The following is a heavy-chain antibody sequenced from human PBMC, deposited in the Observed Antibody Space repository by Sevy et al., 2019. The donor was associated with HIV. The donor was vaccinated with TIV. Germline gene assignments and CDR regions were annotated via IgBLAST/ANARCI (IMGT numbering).Heavy chain of an antibody. Sequence: ASVKVSCKTSGGTFSGYAICWVRQAPGQGLEWMGGIIAISGTTNYVQKFQGRVTITADASTRTVYMELRSLKIEDTAIYYCARDRDRGWFDPWGQGTLVTVSS. CDR3: ARDRDRGWFDP. CDR1: GGTFSGYA. D-gene: IGHD3-16*01. CDR2: IIAISGTT. J-gene: IGHJ5*02. V-gene: IGHV1-69*13.